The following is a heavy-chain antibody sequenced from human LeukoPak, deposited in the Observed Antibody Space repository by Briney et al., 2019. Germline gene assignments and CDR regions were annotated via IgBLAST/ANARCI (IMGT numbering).Heavy chain of an antibody. CDR2: INSDGSEG. CDR1: GFTFSGFW. V-gene: IGHV3-7*03. J-gene: IGHJ3*01. Sequence: GGSLRLSCAVSGFTFSGFWMSWSRQAPGKGLEWVASINSDGSEGYYADVVKGRFTISRDNAKNSLYLQINSLRAEDTVVYYCARSSYSSSSSVWGQGTMVTVSS. D-gene: IGHD6-6*01. CDR3: ARSSYSSSSSV.